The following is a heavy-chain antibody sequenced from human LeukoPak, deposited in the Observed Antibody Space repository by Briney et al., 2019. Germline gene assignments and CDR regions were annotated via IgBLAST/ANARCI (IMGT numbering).Heavy chain of an antibody. D-gene: IGHD6-13*01. CDR1: GYSISSGYY. V-gene: IGHV4-38-2*02. CDR2: IYNSGST. Sequence: SETLSLTCTVSGYSISSGYYWGWIRPPPGKGLEWIGSIYNSGSTYYNPSLKSRVTISVDTSKNQFSLKLSSVTAADTAVYYCARDIAAAGGFDYWGQGTLVTVSS. J-gene: IGHJ4*02. CDR3: ARDIAAAGGFDY.